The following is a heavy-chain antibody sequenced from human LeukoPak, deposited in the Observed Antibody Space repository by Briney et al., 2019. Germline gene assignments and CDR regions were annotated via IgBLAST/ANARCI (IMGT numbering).Heavy chain of an antibody. CDR1: GFTFDEYA. CDR2: ISWNGDST. D-gene: IGHD6-19*01. V-gene: IGHV3-9*01. J-gene: IGHJ1*01. Sequence: QPGRSLRLSCAASGFTFDEYAMHWVRQAPGKGLEWVSGISWNGDSTGYADSVKGRFTISRDNAKNFLYLQMNSLRVEDTALYYCAKDIRSGWYSAYLQSWGQGTLVTVSS. CDR3: AKDIRSGWYSAYLQS.